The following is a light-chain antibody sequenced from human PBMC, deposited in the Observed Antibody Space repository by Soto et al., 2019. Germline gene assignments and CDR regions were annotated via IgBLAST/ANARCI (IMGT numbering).Light chain of an antibody. CDR2: AAS. J-gene: IGKJ1*01. Sequence: IQLTQSPSFLSPSIGESVTITCRASQGITDDLGCYQQKPGKAPKLLIYAASSLQSGVPSRFSGSGSGTDFTLTISSLQPEDFATYYCLQNFNFPWTFGLGTKVDI. V-gene: IGKV1-6*01. CDR3: LQNFNFPWT. CDR1: QGITDD.